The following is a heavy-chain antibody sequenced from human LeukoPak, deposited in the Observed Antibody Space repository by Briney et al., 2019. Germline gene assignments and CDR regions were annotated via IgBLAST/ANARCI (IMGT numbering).Heavy chain of an antibody. D-gene: IGHD6-6*01. CDR3: ARVPPFEYSSSYYYYYMDV. J-gene: IGHJ6*03. V-gene: IGHV3-21*01. Sequence: GGSLRLSCAASGFTLSSYWMSWVRQAPGKGLEWVSSISSSSSYIYYADSVKGRFTISRDNAKNSLYLQMNSLRAEDTAVYYCARVPPFEYSSSYYYYYMDVWGKGTTVTVSS. CDR2: ISSSSSYI. CDR1: GFTLSSYW.